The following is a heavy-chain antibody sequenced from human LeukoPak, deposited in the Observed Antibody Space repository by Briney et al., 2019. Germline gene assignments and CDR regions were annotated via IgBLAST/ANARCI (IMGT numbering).Heavy chain of an antibody. V-gene: IGHV4-59*01. D-gene: IGHD4-17*01. J-gene: IGHJ4*02. Sequence: RSSETLSLTCTVSGGSISSYYWSWIRQPPGKGLEWIGYIYYSGSTNYNPSLKSRVTISVDTSKNQFSLKLSSVTAADTAVYYCARDATGVAYGDYADYWGQGTLVTVSS. CDR1: GGSISSYY. CDR3: ARDATGVAYGDYADY. CDR2: IYYSGST.